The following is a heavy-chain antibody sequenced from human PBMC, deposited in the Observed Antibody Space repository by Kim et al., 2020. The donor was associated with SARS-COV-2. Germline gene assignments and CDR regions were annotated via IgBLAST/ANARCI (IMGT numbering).Heavy chain of an antibody. CDR2: ISSSGGST. CDR1: GFTFSSYA. J-gene: IGHJ3*02. Sequence: GGSLRLSCAASGFTFSSYAMSWVRQAPGKGLEWVAAISSSGGSTYYADSVKGRFTISRDNSKNTLYLQMNRLRAEDTAVYYCAKDLYSSTWYGDAFDIWGQGAMVTVSS. D-gene: IGHD6-13*01. V-gene: IGHV3-23*01. CDR3: AKDLYSSTWYGDAFDI.